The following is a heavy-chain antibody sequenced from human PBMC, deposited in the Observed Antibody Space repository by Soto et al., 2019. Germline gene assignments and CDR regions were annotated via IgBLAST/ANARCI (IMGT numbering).Heavy chain of an antibody. D-gene: IGHD2-21*01. J-gene: IGHJ4*02. CDR2: ILYDGSKE. V-gene: IGHV3-30*18. CDR3: AKGLALMADH. Sequence: GGSLRLSCTDSGFSFNTYVMDWVRQAPGKGLEWVARILYDGSKEYYADPVKGQFTISRDNSKNTLYLQMDRLRVEDTAVYFCAKGLALMADHWGQGTPVTVSS. CDR1: GFSFNTYV.